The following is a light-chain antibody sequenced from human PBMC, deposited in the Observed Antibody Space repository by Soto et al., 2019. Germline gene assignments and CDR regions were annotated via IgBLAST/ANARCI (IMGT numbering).Light chain of an antibody. Sequence: QPVLTQTHSASGTPGQRVTISCSGSNSNMGRNYVYWYQQVPGTAPKLLMYRNDVRPSGVPDRFTGSKSGTSASLAISGLRSEDEAGYYCAVWDNSLNGAAFGGVTKLTVL. J-gene: IGLJ2*01. CDR3: AVWDNSLNGAA. CDR2: RND. CDR1: NSNMGRNY. V-gene: IGLV1-47*01.